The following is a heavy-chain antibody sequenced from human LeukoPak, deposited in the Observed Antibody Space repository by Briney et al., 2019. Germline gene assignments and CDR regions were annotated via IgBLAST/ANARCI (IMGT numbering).Heavy chain of an antibody. CDR2: IKSKTDGGTT. CDR1: GFTFSNAW. V-gene: IGHV3-15*01. Sequence: GGSLRLSCEASGFTFSNAWMSWVRQAPGKGLEWVGRIKSKTDGGTTDYAAPVKGRFTISRDDSKNTLYLQMNSLKTEDTAVYYCTTERGDYGDYSDYWGQGTLVTVSS. J-gene: IGHJ4*02. CDR3: TTERGDYGDYSDY. D-gene: IGHD4-17*01.